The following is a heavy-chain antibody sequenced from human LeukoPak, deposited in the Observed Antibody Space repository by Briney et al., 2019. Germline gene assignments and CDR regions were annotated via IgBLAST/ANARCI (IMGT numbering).Heavy chain of an antibody. CDR1: GFTFGDTW. Sequence: GGSLRLSCAASGFTFGDTWMNWVRQVPGQGLEWVANIKQDGSEKFYAASVKGRFTISRDNGKSSLYLQMNSLRAEDTALYYCATSYDMGWLIGYWGQGTLVTVSS. V-gene: IGHV3-7*03. CDR2: IKQDGSEK. D-gene: IGHD3/OR15-3a*01. J-gene: IGHJ4*02. CDR3: ATSYDMGWLIGY.